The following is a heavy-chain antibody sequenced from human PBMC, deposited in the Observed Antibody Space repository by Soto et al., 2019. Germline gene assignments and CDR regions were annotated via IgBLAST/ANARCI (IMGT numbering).Heavy chain of an antibody. Sequence: QVQLVESGGGVVQPGSSLRLSCATSGFTFSTFSMHWVRQAPGKGLEWVAHISYDGSEKDYADSVKGRFTISRDNSDNTLFLQMNSLTSEDTGVYYCARGPESGDFWGQGTLVTVPS. CDR3: ARGPESGDF. D-gene: IGHD1-26*01. CDR2: ISYDGSEK. CDR1: GFTFSTFS. V-gene: IGHV3-30*04. J-gene: IGHJ4*02.